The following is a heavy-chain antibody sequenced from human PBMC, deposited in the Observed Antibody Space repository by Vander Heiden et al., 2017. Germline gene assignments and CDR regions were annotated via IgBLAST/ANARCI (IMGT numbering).Heavy chain of an antibody. Sequence: EVQLLESGGGLVQPGRSLRLSCAASGFTFDDYAMHWVRQAPGKGQEWVSGISWNSGSIGYADSVKGRFTISRDNAKNSLYLQMNSLRAEDTALYYCAKDIGRSIVGANYWGQGTLVTVSS. CDR2: ISWNSGSI. CDR1: GFTFDDYA. CDR3: AKDIGRSIVGANY. J-gene: IGHJ4*02. D-gene: IGHD1-26*01. V-gene: IGHV3-9*01.